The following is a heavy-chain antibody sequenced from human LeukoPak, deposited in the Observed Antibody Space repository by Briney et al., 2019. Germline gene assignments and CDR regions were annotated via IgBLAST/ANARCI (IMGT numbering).Heavy chain of an antibody. CDR3: VKTFQYSSNWYDY. CDR1: GFTFSSYG. D-gene: IGHD6-6*01. CDR2: ISYDGSNK. J-gene: IGHJ5*01. V-gene: IGHV3-30*18. Sequence: GGSLRLSCAASGFTFSSYGMHWVRQAPGKGLEWVAVISYDGSNKYYADSVKGRITISRDNSKNTVYLQMNSLRAEDTAVYFCVKTFQYSSNWYDYWGQGTLVTVSS.